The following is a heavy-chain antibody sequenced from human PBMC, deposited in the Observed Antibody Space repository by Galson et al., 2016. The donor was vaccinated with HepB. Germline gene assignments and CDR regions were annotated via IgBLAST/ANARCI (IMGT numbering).Heavy chain of an antibody. J-gene: IGHJ3*02. CDR1: GFTFSSYAL. D-gene: IGHD2-21*02. V-gene: IGHV4-4*02. Sequence: SLRLSCAASGFTFSSYALNWVRQAPGKGLEWIGEICPTGSTNYNPSLKSRVFMSVGQSKNQFSLKLTSVTAADTAVYYCAREMCDGDCTDAFDIWGQGTMVTVSS. CDR2: ICPTGST. CDR3: AREMCDGDCTDAFDI.